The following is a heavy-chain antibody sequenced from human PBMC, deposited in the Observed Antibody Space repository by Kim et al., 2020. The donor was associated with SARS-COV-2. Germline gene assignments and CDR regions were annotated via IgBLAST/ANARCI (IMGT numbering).Heavy chain of an antibody. J-gene: IGHJ4*02. D-gene: IGHD3-22*01. Sequence: VKGRFAISRDNAKNTLYLQMNGLRTEETAVYCCAKVGDYDSSGFYAFFGSWGQGTRVTVSS. V-gene: IGHV3-74*01. CDR3: AKVGDYDSSGFYAFFGS.